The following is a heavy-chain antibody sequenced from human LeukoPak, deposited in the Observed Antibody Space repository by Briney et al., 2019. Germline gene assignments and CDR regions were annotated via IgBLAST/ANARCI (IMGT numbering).Heavy chain of an antibody. CDR2: ISGSGGST. Sequence: GGSLRLSCAASGFTFSSYAMSWVRQAPGKGLEWVSAISGSGGSTYYADSVKGRFTISRDNSKNTLYLQMNSLRAEDTAVYYCAKDDSSSWYLSCYFDYWGQGTLVTVSS. D-gene: IGHD6-13*01. V-gene: IGHV3-23*01. J-gene: IGHJ4*02. CDR1: GFTFSSYA. CDR3: AKDDSSSWYLSCYFDY.